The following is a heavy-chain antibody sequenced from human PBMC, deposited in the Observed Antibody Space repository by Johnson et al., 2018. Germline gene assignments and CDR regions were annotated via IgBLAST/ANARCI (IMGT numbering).Heavy chain of an antibody. CDR1: GFTFDDYA. J-gene: IGHJ3*02. D-gene: IGHD2-21*02. Sequence: VQLVESGGGLVQPGGSLRLSCAASGFTFDDYAMHWVRQAPGKGLEWVSGISWNSGSMGYADSVKGRFTISRDNAKNSLFLQMNSLRAADTALYYCAKDNSPYCGGDCYSLDAFDIWGQGTMVTVSS. CDR2: ISWNSGSM. V-gene: IGHV3-9*01. CDR3: AKDNSPYCGGDCYSLDAFDI.